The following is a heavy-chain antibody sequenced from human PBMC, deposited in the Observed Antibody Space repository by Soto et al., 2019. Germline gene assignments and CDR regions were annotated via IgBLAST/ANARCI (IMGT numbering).Heavy chain of an antibody. CDR1: GFTISSYS. J-gene: IGHJ4*02. CDR3: ARAELSSSSSFDY. Sequence: EVQLVESGGGLVKPGGSLRLSCAASGFTISSYSMNGVRQAPGKGLEWVSSISSSSSYIYYADSVKGRFTISRDNAKNSLYLQMNSLRAEDTAVYYCARAELSSSSSFDYWGQGTLVTVSS. V-gene: IGHV3-21*01. D-gene: IGHD6-6*01. CDR2: ISSSSSYI.